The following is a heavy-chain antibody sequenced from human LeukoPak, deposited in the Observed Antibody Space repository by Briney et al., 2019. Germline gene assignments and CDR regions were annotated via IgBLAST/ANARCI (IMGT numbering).Heavy chain of an antibody. J-gene: IGHJ1*01. Sequence: GSLRLSYAASGFTFSSYGMHWVRPAPGKGLEWVAVISYDGSDKYYADSVKGRFTISRDNSKNTLYLQMNSLRAEDTAVYYCAKVARQWLPPVQHWGQGTLVTVSS. CDR1: GFTFSSYG. CDR2: ISYDGSDK. CDR3: AKVARQWLPPVQH. V-gene: IGHV3-30*18. D-gene: IGHD6-19*01.